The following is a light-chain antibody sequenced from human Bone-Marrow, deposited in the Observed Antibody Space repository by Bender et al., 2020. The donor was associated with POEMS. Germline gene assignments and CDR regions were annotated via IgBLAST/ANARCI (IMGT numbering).Light chain of an antibody. CDR1: SSDVGGYNY. CDR3: CSYADSSTLV. V-gene: IGLV2-14*01. CDR2: DVS. J-gene: IGLJ1*01. Sequence: QSALTQPASVSGSPGQSLTISCTGTSSDVGGYNYVAWYQQHPGKAPKLMIYDVSNRPSGVSNRFSGSKSGDTASLTISGLQAEDEADYYCCSYADSSTLVLGTGTKVTVL.